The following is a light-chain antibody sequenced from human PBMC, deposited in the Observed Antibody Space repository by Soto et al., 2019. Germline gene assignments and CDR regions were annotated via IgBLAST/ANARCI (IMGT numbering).Light chain of an antibody. CDR2: GTS. CDR1: QSVSSQ. Sequence: EIVMTQSPATLSVSPGERVTLSCRASQSVSSQLAWYQHKSGQAPSLLIYGTSSRATGIPDRFSGSGSGTDFTLTISSLDPEDSAIYYCQQYGGWTFGQGTKVEIK. CDR3: QQYGGWT. J-gene: IGKJ1*01. V-gene: IGKV3D-15*01.